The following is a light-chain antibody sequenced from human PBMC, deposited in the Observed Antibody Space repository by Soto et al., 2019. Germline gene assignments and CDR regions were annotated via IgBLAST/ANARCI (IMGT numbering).Light chain of an antibody. Sequence: EIVLTQSPGTLSLSPGERATLSCWASQSVTSSYLAWYRQKPGQAPRLLIYAASSRATGIPDRFSGSGSGTDFTLIISRLEPEDVAVYYCHQYGHAPQTFGQGTKVEIK. CDR2: AAS. J-gene: IGKJ1*01. V-gene: IGKV3-20*01. CDR3: HQYGHAPQT. CDR1: QSVTSSY.